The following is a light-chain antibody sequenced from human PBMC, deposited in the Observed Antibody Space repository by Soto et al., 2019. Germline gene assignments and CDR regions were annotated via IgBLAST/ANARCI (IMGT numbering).Light chain of an antibody. CDR3: QQYYSYPLT. CDR1: QSVLYSSNNKNC. CDR2: WAS. Sequence: DIVMTQSPDSLGVSLGERATINCKSSQSVLYSSNNKNCLAWYQQKPGQPPKLLIYWASTRKSGVPDRFSGSGSGTDLTLTISSLQAEDFATYYCQQYYSYPLTFGGGTKVDIK. J-gene: IGKJ4*01. V-gene: IGKV4-1*01.